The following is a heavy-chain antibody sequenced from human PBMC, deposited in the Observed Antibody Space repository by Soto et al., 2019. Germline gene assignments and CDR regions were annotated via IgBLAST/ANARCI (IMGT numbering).Heavy chain of an antibody. CDR3: AKDPWWGSSGYPLDY. D-gene: IGHD3-22*01. V-gene: IGHV3-23*01. J-gene: IGHJ4*02. Sequence: PGGSLRLSCAASGFTFSSYAMSWVRQAPGKGLEWVSAISGSGGSTYYADSVKGRFTTSRDNSKNTLYLQMNSLRAEDTAVYYCAKDPWWGSSGYPLDYWGQGTLVTVSS. CDR2: ISGSGGST. CDR1: GFTFSSYA.